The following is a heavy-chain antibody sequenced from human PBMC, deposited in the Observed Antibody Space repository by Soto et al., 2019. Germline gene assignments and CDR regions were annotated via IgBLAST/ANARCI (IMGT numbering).Heavy chain of an antibody. D-gene: IGHD3-22*01. V-gene: IGHV3-48*01. CDR2: ISSSSSTI. J-gene: IGHJ6*02. Sequence: GGSLRLSCAASGCTFSSYSMNWVRQAAGKGLEWVSYISSSSSTIYYADSVKGRFTISRDNAKNSLYLQMNSLRAEDTAVYYCARDRDYDSSGIDYGLDVWGQGTTVTVSS. CDR1: GCTFSSYS. CDR3: ARDRDYDSSGIDYGLDV.